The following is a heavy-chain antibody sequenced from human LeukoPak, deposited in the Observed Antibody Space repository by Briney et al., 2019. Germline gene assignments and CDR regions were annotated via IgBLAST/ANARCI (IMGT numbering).Heavy chain of an antibody. V-gene: IGHV3-11*04. CDR2: ISSSGSTI. D-gene: IGHD3-22*01. J-gene: IGHJ3*02. CDR3: ARYWAYYDSSGPRAFDI. Sequence: GGSLRLSCAASRFTVSTNYMSWVRQAPGKGLEWVSYISSSGSTIYYADSVKGRFTISRDNAKNSLYLQMNSLRAEDTAVYYCARYWAYYDSSGPRAFDIWGQGTMVTVS. CDR1: RFTVSTNY.